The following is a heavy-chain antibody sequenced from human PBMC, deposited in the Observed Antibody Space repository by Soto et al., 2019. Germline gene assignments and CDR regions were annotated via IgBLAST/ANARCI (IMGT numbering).Heavy chain of an antibody. CDR2: IWYDGSKK. D-gene: IGHD6-19*01. CDR3: ARGYSSGRYIDY. V-gene: IGHV3-33*01. J-gene: IGHJ4*02. CDR1: GFTFSSFA. Sequence: QVHLVESGGGVVQPGRSLRLSCAASGFTFSSFAMHWVRQAPGKGLEWVAVIWYDGSKKYYADSLKGRITISRDNSKNTLFLQMNSLRAEDTAVYYCARGYSSGRYIDYWGQGTLVTVSS.